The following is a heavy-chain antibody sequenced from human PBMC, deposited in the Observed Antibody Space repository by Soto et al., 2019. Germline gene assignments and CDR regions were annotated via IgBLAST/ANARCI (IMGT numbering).Heavy chain of an antibody. CDR1: GFTFTNFW. CDR2: INGDGTST. V-gene: IGHV3-74*01. D-gene: IGHD3-22*01. J-gene: IGHJ5*02. Sequence: EVQLVDSGGGLVQPGGSLRLSCAASGFTFTNFWMHWVRQAPGKGLVWVSLINGDGTSTYYADSVKGRFTISRENAKNTRYLQMNSLGAEDTAVYYCTRESYDSSGYYHSSWFDPWGQGTLVTVSS. CDR3: TRESYDSSGYYHSSWFDP.